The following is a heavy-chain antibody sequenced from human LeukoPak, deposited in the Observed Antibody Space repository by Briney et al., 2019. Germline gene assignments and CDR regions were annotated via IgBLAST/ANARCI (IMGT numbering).Heavy chain of an antibody. Sequence: ASVKVSCKASGGTFSSYAISWVRQAPGQGLEWMGWINTNTGNPTYAQGFTGRFVFSLDTSVSTAYLQISSLKAEDTAVYYCARDCITGTPNWFDPWGQGTLVTVSS. V-gene: IGHV7-4-1*02. D-gene: IGHD1-20*01. CDR2: INTNTGNP. CDR3: ARDCITGTPNWFDP. J-gene: IGHJ5*02. CDR1: GGTFSSYA.